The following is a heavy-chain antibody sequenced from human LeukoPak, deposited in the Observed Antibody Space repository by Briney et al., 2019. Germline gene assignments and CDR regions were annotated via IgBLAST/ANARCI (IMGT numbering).Heavy chain of an antibody. CDR1: GGSISSYY. J-gene: IGHJ3*02. CDR2: IYTSGST. V-gene: IGHV4-4*07. Sequence: PSETLSLTCTVSGGSISSYYWSWIRQPAGKGLEWIGRIYTSGSTNYNPSLKSRVTMSVDTSKNQFSLKLSSVTAADTAVYYCARGVGITIFGVVNNDAFDIWGQGTMVTVSS. D-gene: IGHD3-3*01. CDR3: ARGVGITIFGVVNNDAFDI.